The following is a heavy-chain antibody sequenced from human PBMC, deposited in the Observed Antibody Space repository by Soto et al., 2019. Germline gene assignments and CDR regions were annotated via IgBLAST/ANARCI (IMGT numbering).Heavy chain of an antibody. V-gene: IGHV3-21*01. J-gene: IGHJ6*03. CDR3: ARDGRDYGDYVAADHYYMDV. CDR2: ISSSSSYI. Sequence: GGSLRLSCAASEFTFSRYSMNWVRQAPGKGLEWVSSISSSSSYIYYADSVKGRFTISRDNAKNSLYLQMNSLRAEDTAVYYCARDGRDYGDYVAADHYYMDVWGKGTTVTVSS. D-gene: IGHD4-17*01. CDR1: EFTFSRYS.